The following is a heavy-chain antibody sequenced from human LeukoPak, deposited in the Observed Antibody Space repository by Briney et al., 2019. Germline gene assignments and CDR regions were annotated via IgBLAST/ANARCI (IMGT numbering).Heavy chain of an antibody. CDR3: ARHIVFPLDYYDSSGYYYGGYFDY. CDR2: IYYSGST. V-gene: IGHV4-59*01. D-gene: IGHD3-22*01. CDR1: GGSISSYY. Sequence: SETLSLTCTVSGGSISSYYWSWIRQPPGKGLEWIGYIYYSGSTNYNPSLKSRVTISVDTPKNQFSLKLSSVTAADTAVYYCARHIVFPLDYYDSSGYYYGGYFDYWGQGTLVTVSS. J-gene: IGHJ4*02.